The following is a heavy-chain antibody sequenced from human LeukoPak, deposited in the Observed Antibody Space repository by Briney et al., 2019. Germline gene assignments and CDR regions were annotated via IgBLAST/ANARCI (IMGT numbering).Heavy chain of an antibody. CDR1: GFTFSSYG. V-gene: IGHV3-30*02. Sequence: GGSLRLSCAASGFTFSSYGMHWVRQAPGKGLEWVAFIRYDGSNKYYADSVKGRFTISRDNAKNSLCLQMNSLRPEDTAVYYCARDRKTRGLADYWGQGTLVTVPS. D-gene: IGHD3-10*01. J-gene: IGHJ4*02. CDR3: ARDRKTRGLADY. CDR2: IRYDGSNK.